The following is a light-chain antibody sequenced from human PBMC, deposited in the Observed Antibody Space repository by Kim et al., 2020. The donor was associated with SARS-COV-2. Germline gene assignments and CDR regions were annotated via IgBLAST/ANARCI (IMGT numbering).Light chain of an antibody. Sequence: EIVITQSPATLSVSPGERATLSCRASQSVKIYLAWYQQRPGQAPRLLIFGASRRATDIPARFSGRGSGTEFTLTISSLQSEDVAVYYCQQYDSWPSLTFGGGTKLEI. CDR2: GAS. V-gene: IGKV3-15*01. J-gene: IGKJ4*01. CDR1: QSVKIY. CDR3: QQYDSWPSLT.